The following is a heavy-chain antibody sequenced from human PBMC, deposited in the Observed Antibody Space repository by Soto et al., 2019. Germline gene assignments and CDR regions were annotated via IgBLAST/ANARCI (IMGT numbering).Heavy chain of an antibody. V-gene: IGHV4-30-4*01. CDR3: ARTYSSSRRGLFYFDY. J-gene: IGHJ4*02. D-gene: IGHD6-13*01. Sequence: SETLSLTCTVSGGSISSGDYYWSWIRQPPGKGLEWIGYIYYSGSTYYNPSLKSRVTISVDTSKNQFSLKLSSVTAADTAVYYCARTYSSSRRGLFYFDYRGQGTRVTVSS. CDR1: GGSISSGDYY. CDR2: IYYSGST.